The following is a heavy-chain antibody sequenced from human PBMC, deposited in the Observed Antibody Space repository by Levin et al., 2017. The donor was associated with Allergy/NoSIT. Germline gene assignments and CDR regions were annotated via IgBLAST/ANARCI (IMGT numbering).Heavy chain of an antibody. V-gene: IGHV4-59*01. CDR2: IYYSGST. J-gene: IGHJ4*02. CDR1: GGSISSYY. Sequence: SCTVSGGSISSYYWSWIRQPPGKGLEWIGYIYYSGSTNYNPSLKSRVTISVDTSKNQFSLKLSSVTAADTAVYYCARFYYYDRSGYYPDYWGQGTLVTVSS. D-gene: IGHD3-22*01. CDR3: ARFYYYDRSGYYPDY.